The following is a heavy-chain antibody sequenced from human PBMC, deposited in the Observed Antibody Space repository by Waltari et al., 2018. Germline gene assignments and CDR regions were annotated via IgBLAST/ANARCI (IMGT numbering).Heavy chain of an antibody. J-gene: IGHJ4*02. CDR3: ARDRAGRVVPAAMLLGHQR. Sequence: QVQLVESGGGVVQPGRSLRLSCAASGFTFSSYGMHWVRQAPGKGREWVACIWYDGSNKYYADSVKGRFTISRDNSKNTLYLQMNSLRAEDTAVYYCARDRAGRVVPAAMLLGHQRWGQGTLVTVSS. CDR1: GFTFSSYG. V-gene: IGHV3-33*01. CDR2: IWYDGSNK. D-gene: IGHD2-2*01.